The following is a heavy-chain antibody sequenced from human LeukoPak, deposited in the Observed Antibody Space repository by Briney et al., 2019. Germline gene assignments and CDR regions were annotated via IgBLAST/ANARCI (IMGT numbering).Heavy chain of an antibody. CDR2: IFYSGST. J-gene: IGHJ5*02. D-gene: IGHD6-19*01. V-gene: IGHV4-59*08. CDR3: ARHQYTSGWYGWFDP. CDR1: SGSISSYY. Sequence: SETLSLTCTVSSGSISSYYWSWIRQPPGKGLEWIGYIFYSGSTNYNPSLKSRVTILVDTSNNQLSLKLSSVTAADTAVYYCARHQYTSGWYGWFDPGAREPWSPSPQ.